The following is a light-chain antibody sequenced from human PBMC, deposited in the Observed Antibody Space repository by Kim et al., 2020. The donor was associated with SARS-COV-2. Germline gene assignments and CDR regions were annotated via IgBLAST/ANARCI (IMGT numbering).Light chain of an antibody. V-gene: IGLV1-40*01. J-gene: IGLJ2*01. Sequence: RVTISCCGGSPTIGAGYDVHWYQQLPGTAPKLLIYGNSNRPSGVPDRFSGSKSGTSASLAITGLQAEDEADYYCQSYDSSLSGVVFGGGTQLTVL. CDR3: QSYDSSLSGVV. CDR2: GNS. CDR1: SPTIGAGYD.